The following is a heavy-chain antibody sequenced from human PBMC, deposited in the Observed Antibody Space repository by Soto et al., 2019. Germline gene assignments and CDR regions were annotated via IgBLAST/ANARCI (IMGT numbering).Heavy chain of an antibody. CDR2: ISGSGGST. CDR1: GFTFSSYA. CDR3: AKNLAMIVVVTTTGH. J-gene: IGHJ4*02. V-gene: IGHV3-23*01. Sequence: GGSLRLSCAASGFTFSSYAMSWVRQAPGKGLEWVSAISGSGGSTYYADSVKGRFTISRDTSKNTLYLQMNSLRAEDTAVYYCAKNLAMIVVVTTTGHWGQGTLVTVSS. D-gene: IGHD3-22*01.